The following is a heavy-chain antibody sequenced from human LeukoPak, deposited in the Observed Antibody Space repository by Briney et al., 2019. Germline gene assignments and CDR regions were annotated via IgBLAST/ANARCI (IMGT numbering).Heavy chain of an antibody. D-gene: IGHD3-9*01. Sequence: GGSLRLSCAGSGFTFSSDWMSWVRQAPGKGLEWLANINQDGSERNYVDSVKGRFTISRDNAQSSVFLQMNSLGVEDTAVYYCATHADWRFDYWGQGTLVSVSS. CDR1: GFTFSSDW. J-gene: IGHJ4*02. V-gene: IGHV3-7*01. CDR3: ATHADWRFDY. CDR2: INQDGSER.